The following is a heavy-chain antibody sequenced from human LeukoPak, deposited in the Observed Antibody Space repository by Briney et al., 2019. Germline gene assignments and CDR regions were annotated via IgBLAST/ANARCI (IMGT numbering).Heavy chain of an antibody. J-gene: IGHJ5*02. V-gene: IGHV4-34*01. CDR2: INHSGST. CDR1: GGSFSGYY. Sequence: PSETLSLTCAVYGGSFSGYYWSWIRQPPGKGLEWIGEINHSGSTNYNPSLKSRVTISVDTSKNQFSLKLSSVTAEDTAVYYCARVFHYDSRDNWFDPWGQGTLVTVSS. CDR3: ARVFHYDSRDNWFDP. D-gene: IGHD3-22*01.